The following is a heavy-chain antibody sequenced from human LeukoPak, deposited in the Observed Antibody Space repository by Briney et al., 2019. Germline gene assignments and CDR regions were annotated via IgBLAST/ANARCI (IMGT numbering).Heavy chain of an antibody. J-gene: IGHJ5*02. CDR3: ARDAIVARGNWFDP. D-gene: IGHD2-15*01. V-gene: IGHV1-69*01. Sequence: SVKVSCKASGGTFSSYAISWVRQAPGQGLEWMGGVIPIFGTANYAQKFQGRVTITADESTSTAYMELSSLRSEDTAVYYCARDAIVARGNWFDPWGQGTLVTVSS. CDR2: VIPIFGTA. CDR1: GGTFSSYA.